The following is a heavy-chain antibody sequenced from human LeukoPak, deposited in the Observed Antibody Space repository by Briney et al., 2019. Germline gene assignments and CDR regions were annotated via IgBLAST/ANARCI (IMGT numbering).Heavy chain of an antibody. CDR2: FDPEDGET. CDR3: ATAGGWYATYYFDY. D-gene: IGHD6-19*01. J-gene: IGHJ4*02. V-gene: IGHV1-24*01. Sequence: ASVEVSCKVSGYTLTELSMHWVRQAPGKGLEWMGGFDPEDGETIYAQEFQGRVTMTEDTSTDTAYMELSSLRSEDTAVYYCATAGGWYATYYFDYWGQGTLVTVSS. CDR1: GYTLTELS.